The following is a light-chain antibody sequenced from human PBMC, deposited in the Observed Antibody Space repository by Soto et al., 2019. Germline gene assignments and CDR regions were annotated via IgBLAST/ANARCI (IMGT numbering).Light chain of an antibody. CDR2: AAS. CDR1: QSISTY. V-gene: IGKV1-39*01. Sequence: DIRMTQSPSSLSASVRDRVIITCRASQSISTYLNWYQQKPGKPPKLLIYAASSLQSGVPSRFSGSGSGTQFTLTISSLQHEDFASYYCQQSHSTPPTFGQGTKVEIK. J-gene: IGKJ1*01. CDR3: QQSHSTPPT.